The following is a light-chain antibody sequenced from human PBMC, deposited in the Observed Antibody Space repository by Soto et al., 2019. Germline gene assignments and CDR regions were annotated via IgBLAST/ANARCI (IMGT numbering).Light chain of an antibody. V-gene: IGKV4-1*01. CDR1: QSVLYSSNNKNY. CDR3: QQCYSSWT. J-gene: IGKJ1*01. CDR2: WAS. Sequence: DIVMTQSPDSLAVSLGERATINCKSSQSVLYSSNNKNYLAWYQQKPGQPPKLLIYWASTRKSGVPDRFSGGGSGTDFTLSISSLQAEDVAVYYCQQCYSSWTFGQGTKVDIK.